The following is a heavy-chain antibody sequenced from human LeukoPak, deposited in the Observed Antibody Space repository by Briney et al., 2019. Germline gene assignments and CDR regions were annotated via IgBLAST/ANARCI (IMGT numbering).Heavy chain of an antibody. D-gene: IGHD2-2*01. J-gene: IGHJ4*02. Sequence: GGSLRLSCVASGFTFSYFGMHWVRQAPGKGLEWVAFIRYDGSNEYYAESVKGRFTISRDNSKNTLYLQMNSLRVEDTAAYYCAKIERKYQLANIPDSWGQGTLVTVSS. CDR3: AKIERKYQLANIPDS. CDR2: IRYDGSNE. V-gene: IGHV3-30*02. CDR1: GFTFSYFG.